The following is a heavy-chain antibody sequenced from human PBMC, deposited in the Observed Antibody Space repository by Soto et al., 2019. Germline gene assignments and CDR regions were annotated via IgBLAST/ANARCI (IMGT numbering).Heavy chain of an antibody. V-gene: IGHV4-61*05. CDR2: IYYSGST. CDR1: GGSIGSSSNY. Sequence: SETLSLTCTVPGGSIGSSSNYWAWIRQPPGKGLEWIGYIYYSGSTNYNPSLKSRVTISVDTSKNQFSLKLSSVAAADTAVYYCARRYGGNFDYWGQGTLVTVSS. J-gene: IGHJ4*02. D-gene: IGHD3-16*01. CDR3: ARRYGGNFDY.